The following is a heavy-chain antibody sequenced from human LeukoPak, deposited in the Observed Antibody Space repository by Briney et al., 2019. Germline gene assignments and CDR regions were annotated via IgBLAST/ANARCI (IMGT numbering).Heavy chain of an antibody. J-gene: IGHJ4*02. V-gene: IGHV3-23*01. D-gene: IGHD4-17*01. CDR2: ISGNGGNT. CDR3: ARDDYGDYVY. Sequence: GGSLRLSCAASGFTFSGYAMSWVRQAPGKGLEWVSTISGNGGNTYYADSVKGRFTISRDNSKNTLYLQMNSLRAEDTAVYYCARDDYGDYVYWGQGTLVTSPQ. CDR1: GFTFSGYA.